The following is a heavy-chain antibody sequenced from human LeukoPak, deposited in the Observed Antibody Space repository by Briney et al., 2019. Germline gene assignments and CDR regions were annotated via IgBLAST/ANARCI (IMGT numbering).Heavy chain of an antibody. Sequence: NPSETLSLTCAVSNYSITSGYFWGWIRQPPGKGLEWIASIYHSGTTYYNPSLRNRVTLFVDTSKNQFSLKLTSLTAADTAVYYCARDGVFHDSDGYSFDYWGQGTLVTVSS. D-gene: IGHD3-22*01. CDR1: NYSITSGYF. J-gene: IGHJ4*02. V-gene: IGHV4-38-2*02. CDR2: IYHSGTT. CDR3: ARDGVFHDSDGYSFDY.